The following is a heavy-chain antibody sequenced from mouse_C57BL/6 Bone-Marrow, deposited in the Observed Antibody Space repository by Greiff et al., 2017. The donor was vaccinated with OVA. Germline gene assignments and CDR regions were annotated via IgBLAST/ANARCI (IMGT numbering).Heavy chain of an antibody. J-gene: IGHJ2*01. V-gene: IGHV1-15*01. CDR1: GYTFTDYE. CDR2: IDPETGGT. D-gene: IGHD2-1*01. Sequence: QVQLKQSGAELVRPGASVTLSCKASGYTFTDYEMHWVKQTPVHGLEWIGAIDPETGGTAYNQKFKGKAILTVDKSSSTAYMELRSRTSDDSAVYYCTRGPLLLDYWGQGTTLTVSS. CDR3: TRGPLLLDY.